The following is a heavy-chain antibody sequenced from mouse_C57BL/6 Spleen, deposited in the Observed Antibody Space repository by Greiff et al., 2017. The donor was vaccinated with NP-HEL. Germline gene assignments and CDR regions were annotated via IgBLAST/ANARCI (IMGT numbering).Heavy chain of an antibody. J-gene: IGHJ1*03. Sequence: VQLQESGAELARPGASVKMSCKASGYTFTSYTMHWVKQRPGQGLEWIGYINPSSGYTKYNQKFKDKATLTADKSSSTAYMQLSSLTSEDSAVYYCARSGYYGSSPWYFDVWGTGTTVTVSS. CDR1: GYTFTSYT. V-gene: IGHV1-4*01. CDR3: ARSGYYGSSPWYFDV. CDR2: INPSSGYT. D-gene: IGHD1-1*01.